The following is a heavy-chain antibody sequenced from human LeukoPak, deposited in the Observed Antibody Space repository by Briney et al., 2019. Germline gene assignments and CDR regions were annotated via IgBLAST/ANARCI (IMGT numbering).Heavy chain of an antibody. CDR2: ISSSGSTI. D-gene: IGHD5-12*01. V-gene: IGHV3-48*03. J-gene: IGHJ4*02. CDR1: GFTFRSYE. Sequence: GGSLRLSCAASGFTFRSYEMNWVRQAPGKGLEWVSYISSSGSTIYYADSVKGRFTISRDNAKTSLYLQMNSLRAEDTAVYYCARDSGYGFEYYFDYWGQGTLVTVSS. CDR3: ARDSGYGFEYYFDY.